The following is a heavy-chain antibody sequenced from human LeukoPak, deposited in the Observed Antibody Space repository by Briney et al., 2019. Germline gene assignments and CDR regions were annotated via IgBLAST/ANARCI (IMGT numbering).Heavy chain of an antibody. CDR1: GGSISSHY. J-gene: IGHJ3*02. CDR2: ISYIGST. CDR3: AGAHLALNALDI. V-gene: IGHV4-59*11. Sequence: SETLSLTCTVSGGSISSHYWSWIRQPPGKGLEWIGYISYIGSTNYSPSQKSRVTISVDTSKNQFSLRLSSVTAADTAVYYCAGAHLALNALDIWGQGTMVTVSS.